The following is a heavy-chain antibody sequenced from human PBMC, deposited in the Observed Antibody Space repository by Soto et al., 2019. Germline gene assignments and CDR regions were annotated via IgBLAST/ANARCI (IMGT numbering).Heavy chain of an antibody. D-gene: IGHD1-26*01. CDR3: ARAGLLLDY. V-gene: IGHV3-33*01. J-gene: IGHJ4*02. CDR1: GFTFSSYG. Sequence: QEQLVESGGGVVQPGRSLRLSCAASGFTFSSYGMHWVRQAPGKGLEWVAVIWYGGSDKYYADSVKGRFTISRDNSKNTLYLQMNSLSAEDTAVCYRARAGLLLDYWGQGTLVIVSS. CDR2: IWYGGSDK.